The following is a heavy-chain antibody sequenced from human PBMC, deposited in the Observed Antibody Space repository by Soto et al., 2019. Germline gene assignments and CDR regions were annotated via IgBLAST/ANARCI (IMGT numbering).Heavy chain of an antibody. V-gene: IGHV4-4*02. J-gene: IGHJ4*02. CDR3: AGETVLGTNFDV. CDR1: GGSINSSNW. Sequence: SETLSLTCVVSGGSINSSNWWSWVRQPPGKGLEWIGEIYHSGSTNYNPSLKSRLTISIDKSKNQFYLKLSSVTAADTAVYYCAGETVLGTNFDVWGQGTRVTVSS. CDR2: IYHSGST. D-gene: IGHD2-8*02.